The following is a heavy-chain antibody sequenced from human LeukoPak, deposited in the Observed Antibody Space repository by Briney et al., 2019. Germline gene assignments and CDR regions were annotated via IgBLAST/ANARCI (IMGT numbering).Heavy chain of an antibody. CDR1: GFTFSSYW. D-gene: IGHD6-13*01. J-gene: IGHJ3*02. CDR2: INSDGVST. Sequence: GGSLRLSCAASGFTFSSYWMHCVRQASGEGLLWVSRINSDGVSTSYADSVKGRFTISRDNAKNTLYLQMNSLRAEDTAVYYCATLTGIAAAGTHDAFDIWGQGTMVTVSS. CDR3: ATLTGIAAAGTHDAFDI. V-gene: IGHV3-74*01.